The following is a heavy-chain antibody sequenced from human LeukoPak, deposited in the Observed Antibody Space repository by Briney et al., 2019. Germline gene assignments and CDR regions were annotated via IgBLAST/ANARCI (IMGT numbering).Heavy chain of an antibody. J-gene: IGHJ5*02. CDR2: MNPNSGNT. Sequence: ASVKVSCKASGYTFTSYDINWMRQATGQGLEWMGWMNPNSGNTGYAQKFQGRVTMTRNTSISTAYMELSSLRSEDTAVYYCARERCSGGSCPNPSFDPWGQGTLVTVSS. V-gene: IGHV1-8*01. CDR3: ARERCSGGSCPNPSFDP. D-gene: IGHD2-15*01. CDR1: GYTFTSYD.